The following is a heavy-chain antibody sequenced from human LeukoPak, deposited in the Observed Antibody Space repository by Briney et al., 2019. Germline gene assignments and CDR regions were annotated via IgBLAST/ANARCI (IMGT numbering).Heavy chain of an antibody. V-gene: IGHV3-21*06. D-gene: IGHD6-25*01. J-gene: IGHJ4*02. CDR1: GFTFSDCD. CDR2: ISYKSSHI. Sequence: GGSLRLSCTASGFTFSDCDMNWFRQAPGKGLEWVSSISYKSSHIYYADSAKGRFTISRDNAKNSVYLQMNNLRAEDTAVYYCGRAFPHLRVAAAGDYWGQGTLVTVSS. CDR3: GRAFPHLRVAAAGDY.